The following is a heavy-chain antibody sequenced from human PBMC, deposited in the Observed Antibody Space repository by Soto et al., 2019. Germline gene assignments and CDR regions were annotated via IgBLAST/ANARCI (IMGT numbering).Heavy chain of an antibody. J-gene: IGHJ6*02. Sequence: ASVKVSCKASGYTFTSYYMHWVRQAPGQGLEWMGIINPSGGSTSYAQKFQGRVTMTRDTSTSTVYMELNSLRSEDTAVYYCARDQGITTFGVYSMYYYGMDVWGQGTTVTVSS. D-gene: IGHD3-3*01. CDR2: INPSGGST. CDR1: GYTFTSYY. CDR3: ARDQGITTFGVYSMYYYGMDV. V-gene: IGHV1-46*01.